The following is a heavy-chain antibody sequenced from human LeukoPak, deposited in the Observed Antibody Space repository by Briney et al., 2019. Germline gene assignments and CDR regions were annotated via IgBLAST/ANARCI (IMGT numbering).Heavy chain of an antibody. Sequence: SQTLSLTCTVSGGSISSGSYYWSWIRQPAGKGLEWIGRIYTSGSTNYNPSLKSRVTMSVDTSKNQFPLKLSSVTAADTAVYYCAREDIVVVPAVFDYWGQGTLVTVSS. D-gene: IGHD2-2*01. CDR3: AREDIVVVPAVFDY. J-gene: IGHJ4*02. V-gene: IGHV4-61*02. CDR2: IYTSGST. CDR1: GGSISSGSYY.